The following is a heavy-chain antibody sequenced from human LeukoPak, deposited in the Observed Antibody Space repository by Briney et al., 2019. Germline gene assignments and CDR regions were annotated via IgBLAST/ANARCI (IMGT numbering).Heavy chain of an antibody. J-gene: IGHJ4*02. V-gene: IGHV3-74*01. CDR3: ARDRGGGSGNYYNTYFFDY. D-gene: IGHD3-10*01. CDR1: GFTFSNYR. Sequence: QPGGSLRLSCAASGFTFSNYRMHWVRQAPGKGLEWVSRINNDGSSTNYADSVKGRFTISRDNAKNTLYLQMNSLRAEDTAVYYCARDRGGGSGNYYNTYFFDYWGQGSLVTVSS. CDR2: INNDGSST.